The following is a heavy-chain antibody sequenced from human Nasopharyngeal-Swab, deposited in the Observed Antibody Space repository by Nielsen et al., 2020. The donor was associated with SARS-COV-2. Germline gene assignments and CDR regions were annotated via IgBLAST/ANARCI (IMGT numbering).Heavy chain of an antibody. CDR1: GYNFTTYD. CDR3: ARDLTTTVTTTYYYYGMDV. D-gene: IGHD4-11*01. Sequence: ASVKVSCKASGYNFTTYDFNWVRQATGQGLEWMGWMNPNSGNTGYAQKFQGRVTMTRDTSTSTVYMELSSLRSEDTAVYYCARDLTTTVTTTYYYYGMDVWGQGTTVTVSS. CDR2: MNPNSGNT. J-gene: IGHJ6*02. V-gene: IGHV1-8*01.